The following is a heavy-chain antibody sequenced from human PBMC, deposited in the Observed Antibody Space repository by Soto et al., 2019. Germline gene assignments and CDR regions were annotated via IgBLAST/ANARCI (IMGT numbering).Heavy chain of an antibody. D-gene: IGHD6-25*01. V-gene: IGHV3-21*01. CDR1: GFTFRTYS. CDR3: ARDLGVTATGPNLDS. J-gene: IGHJ4*02. CDR2: ISSSSAYI. Sequence: GGSLRLSCAASGFTFRTYSMNWVRQAPGKGLEWVSAISSSSAYIFYADSVKGRFTISRDNAKNSLYLQMNSLRAEDTAVYYCARDLGVTATGPNLDSWGQGTQVTVSS.